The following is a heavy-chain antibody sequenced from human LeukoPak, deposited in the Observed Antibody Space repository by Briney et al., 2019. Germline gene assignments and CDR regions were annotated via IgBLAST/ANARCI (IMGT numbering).Heavy chain of an antibody. Sequence: GGSLRLSCAASGFTFSSYSMNWVRQAPGKGLEWVAVISYDGSNKYYADSVKGRFTISRDNSKNTLYLQMNSLRAEDTAVYYCAKDDFSYYYDSSGYYPFDYWGQGTLVTVSS. D-gene: IGHD3-22*01. CDR2: ISYDGSNK. V-gene: IGHV3-30*18. CDR1: GFTFSSYS. CDR3: AKDDFSYYYDSSGYYPFDY. J-gene: IGHJ4*02.